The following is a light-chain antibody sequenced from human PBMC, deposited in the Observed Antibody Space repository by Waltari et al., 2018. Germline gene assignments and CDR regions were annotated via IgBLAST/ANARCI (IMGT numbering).Light chain of an antibody. V-gene: IGKV1-39*01. CDR1: QAISGY. CDR2: AAS. CDR3: HQYNRWPRT. J-gene: IGKJ1*01. Sequence: DIEMTQSPSSLSASVGDRVTITCRASQAISGYLNWYQQKPGRAPKLLIYAASSLQSGVPSRFSGSGYGTEFTLTISSLQSEDFAVYYCHQYNRWPRTFGQGTKVEIK.